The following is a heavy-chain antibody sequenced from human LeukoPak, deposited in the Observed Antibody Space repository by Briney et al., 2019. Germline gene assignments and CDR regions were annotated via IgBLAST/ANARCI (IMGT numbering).Heavy chain of an antibody. V-gene: IGHV4-39*07. J-gene: IGHJ6*03. Sequence: PSETLSLTCSVSGDSITGYYWGWIRQPPGKGLEWIGNIYYTGNTYYNSSLKSRVTISLDTSKNQFSLKVISMTAADTAVYYCARRRAYYGSGSRYYYMDVWGKGTTVTISS. CDR3: ARRRAYYGSGSRYYYMDV. CDR2: IYYTGNT. CDR1: GDSITGYY. D-gene: IGHD3-10*01.